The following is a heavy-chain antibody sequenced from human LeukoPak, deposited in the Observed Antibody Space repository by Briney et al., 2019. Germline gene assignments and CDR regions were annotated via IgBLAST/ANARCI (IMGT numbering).Heavy chain of an antibody. J-gene: IGHJ6*04. CDR2: SFYSGST. V-gene: IGHV4-61*01. D-gene: IGHD2-15*01. Sequence: SETLSLTCTVSGGSVSSGSYYWSWIRQPPGKGREGFGYSFYSGSTNYNPSLKSRVTISVDTSKNQFSLKLSSVTAADTAVYYCARDSGHCSGGSCPAWGMDVWGKGTTVTVSS. CDR1: GGSVSSGSYY. CDR3: ARDSGHCSGGSCPAWGMDV.